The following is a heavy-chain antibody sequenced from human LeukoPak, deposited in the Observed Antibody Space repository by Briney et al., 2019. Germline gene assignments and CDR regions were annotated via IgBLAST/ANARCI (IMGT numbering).Heavy chain of an antibody. D-gene: IGHD5-24*01. CDR3: ARDKNGWRYFDY. CDR1: GFSFSDYA. V-gene: IGHV3-66*01. CDR2: IYSGGST. Sequence: GGSLRLSCAASGFSFSDYAMSWVRQAPGKGLEWVSVIYSGGSTYYADSVKGRFTISRDNSKNTLYLQMNSLRAEDTAVYYCARDKNGWRYFDYWGQGTLVTVSS. J-gene: IGHJ4*02.